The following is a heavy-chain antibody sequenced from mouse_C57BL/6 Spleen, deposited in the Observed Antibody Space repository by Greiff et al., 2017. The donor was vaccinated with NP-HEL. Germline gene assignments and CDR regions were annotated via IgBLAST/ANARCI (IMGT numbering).Heavy chain of an antibody. D-gene: IGHD3-2*02. CDR1: GYTFTSYW. Sequence: QVQLQQSGAELVMPGASVKLSCKASGYTFTSYWMHWVKQRPGQGLEWIGEIDPSDSYTNYNQKFKGKSTLTVDKSSSTAYMQLSSLTSEDSAVYYCARTAQARYFDVWGTGTTVTVAS. J-gene: IGHJ1*03. CDR2: IDPSDSYT. CDR3: ARTAQARYFDV. V-gene: IGHV1-69*01.